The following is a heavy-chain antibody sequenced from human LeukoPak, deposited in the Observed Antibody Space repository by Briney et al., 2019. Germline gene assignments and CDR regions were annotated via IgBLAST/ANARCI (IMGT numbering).Heavy chain of an antibody. CDR1: GYTFTSYG. CDR3: ARGPYYYDSSGYSYGMDV. Sequence: ASVKVSCKASGYTFTSYGISWVRQATGQGLEWMGWMNPNSGNTGYAQKFQGRVTMTRNTSISTAYMELSSLRSEDTAVYYCARGPYYYDSSGYSYGMDVWGQGTTVTVSS. V-gene: IGHV1-8*02. J-gene: IGHJ6*02. CDR2: MNPNSGNT. D-gene: IGHD3-22*01.